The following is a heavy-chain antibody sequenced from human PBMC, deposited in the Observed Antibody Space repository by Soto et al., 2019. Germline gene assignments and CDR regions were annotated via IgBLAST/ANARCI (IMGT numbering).Heavy chain of an antibody. CDR3: ARDLRCSGGSCYSAGMDV. V-gene: IGHV1-3*01. Sequence: ASVNVSCKASGYTFTSYAMHWVRQAPGQRLEWMGWINAGNGNTKYSQKFQGRVTITRDTSASTAYMELSSLRSEDTAVYYCARDLRCSGGSCYSAGMDVWGQGTTVTVSS. D-gene: IGHD2-15*01. CDR1: GYTFTSYA. J-gene: IGHJ6*02. CDR2: INAGNGNT.